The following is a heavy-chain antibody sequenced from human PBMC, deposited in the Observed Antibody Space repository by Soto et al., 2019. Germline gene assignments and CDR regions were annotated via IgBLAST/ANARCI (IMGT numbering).Heavy chain of an antibody. Sequence: SVKVSCKTSGPTFTSYDISLALKATGQGLEWMGWMNPNSGNTGYAQKLQGRVTMTRNTYIRTAYMELSSLRSEDKAVYYCARDYITVSGSGMACDTWGKGTLVTVSS. CDR2: MNPNSGNT. J-gene: IGHJ5*02. D-gene: IGHD3-10*01. CDR1: GPTFTSYD. CDR3: ARDYITVSGSGMACDT. V-gene: IGHV1-8*02.